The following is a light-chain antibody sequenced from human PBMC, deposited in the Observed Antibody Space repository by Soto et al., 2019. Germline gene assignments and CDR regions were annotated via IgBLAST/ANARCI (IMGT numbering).Light chain of an antibody. CDR2: WAS. CDR1: QSVLYRADNKNY. CDR3: QQYHTTPWT. Sequence: DIVMTQSPDSLAVSLGERATMNCKSSQSVLYRADNKNYLGWYQQKPGLPPKLLIYWASARESGVPDRFSGSRSGTDFTLTISSLQAEDVAVYYCQQYHTTPWTFGQGTKVEI. J-gene: IGKJ1*01. V-gene: IGKV4-1*01.